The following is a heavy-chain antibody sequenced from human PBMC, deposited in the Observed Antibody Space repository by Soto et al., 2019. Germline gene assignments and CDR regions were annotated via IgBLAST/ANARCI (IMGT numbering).Heavy chain of an antibody. CDR1: GGSISSYY. CDR3: ARVLTRAHYDFWSGYYIRYYYYYMDV. CDR2: IYYSGGT. J-gene: IGHJ6*03. V-gene: IGHV4-59*01. D-gene: IGHD3-3*01. Sequence: QVQLQESGPGLVKPSETLSLTCTVSGGSISSYYWSWIRQPPGKGLEWIGYIYYSGGTNYNPSPKSRVTISVDTSKNQFSLKLSSVTAADTAVYYCARVLTRAHYDFWSGYYIRYYYYYMDVWGKGTTVTVSS.